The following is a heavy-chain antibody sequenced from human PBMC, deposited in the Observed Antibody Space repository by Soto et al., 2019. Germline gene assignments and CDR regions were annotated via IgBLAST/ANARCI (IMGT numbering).Heavy chain of an antibody. J-gene: IGHJ6*02. D-gene: IGHD2-2*01. Sequence: SETLSLTCTVSGGSISSYDWNWIRQPAGKGLGWIGRIYTSPRTIHIPALKGRVTVSADTTKIQASPRLSSVTAADPAVYYCARDETVVVPAAIGYYYYYGMDVWGQGTTVTVSS. CDR1: GGSISSYD. V-gene: IGHV4-4*07. CDR2: IYTSPRT. CDR3: ARDETVVVPAAIGYYYYYGMDV.